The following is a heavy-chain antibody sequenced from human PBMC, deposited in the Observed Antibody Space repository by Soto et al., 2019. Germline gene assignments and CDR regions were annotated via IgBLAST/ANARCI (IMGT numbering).Heavy chain of an antibody. Sequence: QLQLQESGPGLVKPSETLSLTCTVSGGSISSSSYYWGWIRQPPGKGLEWIGSIYYSGSTYYNPSLKSRVTISVDTSKNQFSLKLSSVTAADTAVYYCARVGYSYGAYYYYGMDVWGQGTTVTVSS. CDR2: IYYSGST. D-gene: IGHD5-18*01. V-gene: IGHV4-39*01. J-gene: IGHJ6*02. CDR1: GGSISSSSYY. CDR3: ARVGYSYGAYYYYGMDV.